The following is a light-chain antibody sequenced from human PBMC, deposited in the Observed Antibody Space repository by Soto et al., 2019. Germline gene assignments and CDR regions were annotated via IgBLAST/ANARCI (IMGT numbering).Light chain of an antibody. V-gene: IGLV4-69*01. J-gene: IGLJ3*02. CDR3: QTWGTGIWV. Sequence: QAVVTQSPSASASLGASVKLTCTLSSGHSSYAIAWHQQQPEKGPRYLMKLNSDGSHSKGYGIPDRFSGSSSGAERYLTISSLQSEDEADDYCQTWGTGIWVFGGGTTVTVL. CDR1: SGHSSYA. CDR2: LNSDGSH.